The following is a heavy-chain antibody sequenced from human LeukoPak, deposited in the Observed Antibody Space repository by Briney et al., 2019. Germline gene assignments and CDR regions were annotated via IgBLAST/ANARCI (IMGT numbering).Heavy chain of an antibody. CDR3: ARDLTTVTKGFDI. J-gene: IGHJ3*02. D-gene: IGHD4-17*01. CDR2: IYYSGNT. CDR1: GGSISSHY. V-gene: IGHV4-59*11. Sequence: SETLSLTCTVSGGSISSHYWTWIRQLPGKGLEWIGYIYYSGNTNYNPSLKSRVTISVDTSKNRFSLKLSSVTAADTAVYYCARDLTTVTKGFDIWGQGTMVTVSS.